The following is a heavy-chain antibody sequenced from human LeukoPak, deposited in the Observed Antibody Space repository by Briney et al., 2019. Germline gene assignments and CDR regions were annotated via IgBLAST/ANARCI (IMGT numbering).Heavy chain of an antibody. CDR3: ARTIVDGGTSH. Sequence: ASVKVSCKASGYTFTSYYIHWVRQAPGQGPEWMGKINPSGGSTSYSQKFQGRVTMTRDTSTSTVYMELSSLRSEDTAVYYCARTIVDGGTSHWGQGTLVTVSS. J-gene: IGHJ4*02. CDR1: GYTFTSYY. CDR2: INPSGGST. D-gene: IGHD2-15*01. V-gene: IGHV1-46*01.